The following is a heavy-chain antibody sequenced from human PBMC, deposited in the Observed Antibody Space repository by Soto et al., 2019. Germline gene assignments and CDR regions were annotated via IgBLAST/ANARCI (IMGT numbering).Heavy chain of an antibody. D-gene: IGHD3-10*01. CDR3: VRFEDRSPGSGPLIHY. V-gene: IGHV4-34*01. CDR2: IHHTGDT. Sequence: QVHVQQWGAGLLKPTETLSLTCGVYGESFSAYYWNWIRQSPWKGLDWIVDIHHTGDTKYNPSLKSLLPLSVDTSKNQFSLKLTSVTAADTPGYCGVRFEDRSPGSGPLIHYWGQGILVPVSS. CDR1: GESFSAYY. J-gene: IGHJ4*02.